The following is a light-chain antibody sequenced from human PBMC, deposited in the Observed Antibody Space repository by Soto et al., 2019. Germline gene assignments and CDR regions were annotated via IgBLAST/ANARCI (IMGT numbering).Light chain of an antibody. Sequence: EIVLTQSPGTLPLSPGERATLSCRASQSFSSNYVAWYQQKPGQAPRLLVYVASSRANESPDKFSGSGSGTYFTLSLRRLEPEDFAVYYCQQYGSSPYTFGQGTKLEI. CDR3: QQYGSSPYT. CDR2: VAS. V-gene: IGKV3-20*01. CDR1: QSFSSNY. J-gene: IGKJ2*01.